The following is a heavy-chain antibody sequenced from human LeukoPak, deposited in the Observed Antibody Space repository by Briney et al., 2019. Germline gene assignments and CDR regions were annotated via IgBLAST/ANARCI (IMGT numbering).Heavy chain of an antibody. CDR1: GGSISSRSYY. Sequence: SETLSLTCTVSGGSISSRSYYWGWIRQPPGKGLEWIGSIYYSGSTYYNPSLKSRVTISLDTSKNQFSLKLSSVTAADTAVYYCARDYYDSSGYYFFDYWGQGTLVTVSS. J-gene: IGHJ4*02. CDR3: ARDYYDSSGYYFFDY. V-gene: IGHV4-39*07. D-gene: IGHD3-22*01. CDR2: IYYSGST.